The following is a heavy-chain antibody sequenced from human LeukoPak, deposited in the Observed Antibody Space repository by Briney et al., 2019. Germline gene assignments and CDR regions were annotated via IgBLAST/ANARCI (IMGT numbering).Heavy chain of an antibody. CDR1: GYTFTSYD. D-gene: IGHD3-3*01. V-gene: IGHV1-8*01. CDR2: MNPNSGNT. Sequence: ASVKVSCKASGYTFTSYDINWVRQATGQELEWMGWMNPNSGNTGYAQKFQGRVTMTRNTSISTAYMELSSLRSEDTAVYYCARENYDFWSGYLYYYYGMDVWGQGTTVTVSS. J-gene: IGHJ6*02. CDR3: ARENYDFWSGYLYYYYGMDV.